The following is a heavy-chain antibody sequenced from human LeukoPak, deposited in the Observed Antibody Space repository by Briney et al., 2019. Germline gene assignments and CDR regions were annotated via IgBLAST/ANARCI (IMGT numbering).Heavy chain of an antibody. Sequence: SETLSLTCTVSDGSISSYYWSWIRQPPGKGLEWIGYIYYSGSTNYNPSLKSRVTISVDTSKNQFSLKLSSVTAADTAVYYCARSYGSGRGGGPLFDYWGQGTLVTVSS. CDR1: DGSISSYY. CDR2: IYYSGST. CDR3: ARSYGSGRGGGPLFDY. D-gene: IGHD3-10*01. J-gene: IGHJ4*02. V-gene: IGHV4-59*01.